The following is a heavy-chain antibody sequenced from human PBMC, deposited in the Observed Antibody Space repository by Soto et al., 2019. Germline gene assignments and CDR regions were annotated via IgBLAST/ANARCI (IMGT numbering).Heavy chain of an antibody. V-gene: IGHV4-30-2*01. CDR2: IYHSGCT. CDR1: GGSISSGGYS. Sequence: TLCLTCAVSGGSISSGGYSWSWIRQPPGKGLEGIGYIYHSGCTYYNPSLKSRVIISFESYKNRFSLKLSSVTAADAAVYYCARGEYYYGSGSISRGTFDIWGQGTMVTVSS. D-gene: IGHD3-10*01. J-gene: IGHJ3*02. CDR3: ARGEYYYGSGSISRGTFDI.